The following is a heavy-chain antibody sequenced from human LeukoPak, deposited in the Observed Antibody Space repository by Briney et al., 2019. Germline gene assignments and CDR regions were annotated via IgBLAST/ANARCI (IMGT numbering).Heavy chain of an antibody. J-gene: IGHJ4*02. Sequence: GGSLRLSCAASGFTFSSYSMNWVRQAPGKGLEWVSSISSSSSYIYYADSVKGRFTISRDNAKNSLYLQMNSLRAEDTAVYYCARGDSSSWFMVPTDYWGQGTLVTASS. D-gene: IGHD6-13*01. V-gene: IGHV3-21*01. CDR3: ARGDSSSWFMVPTDY. CDR2: ISSSSSYI. CDR1: GFTFSSYS.